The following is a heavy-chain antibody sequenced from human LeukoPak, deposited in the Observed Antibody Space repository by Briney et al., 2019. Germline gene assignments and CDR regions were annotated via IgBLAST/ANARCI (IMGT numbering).Heavy chain of an antibody. CDR3: ARASGYDFWSGYYFDY. CDR1: GFTFSSYV. Sequence: GRSLRLSCAASGFTFSSYVMHWVRQAPGKGLEWVSSISSSSSYIYYADSVKGRFTISRDNAKNSLYLQMNSLRAEDTAVYYCARASGYDFWSGYYFDYWGQGTLVTVSS. J-gene: IGHJ4*02. V-gene: IGHV3-21*01. CDR2: ISSSSSYI. D-gene: IGHD3-3*01.